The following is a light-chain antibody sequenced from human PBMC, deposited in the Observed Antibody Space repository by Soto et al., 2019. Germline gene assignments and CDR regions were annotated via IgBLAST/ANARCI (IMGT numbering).Light chain of an antibody. CDR1: QGIDTS. CDR2: AAS. CDR3: QQLHGYPIT. Sequence: ILLTQSPSSLSASVGDRVTITCRASQGIDTSLAWYQQKPGKAPKLLIYAASNFQSGVPSWFSGSGSGTHFTLTISSLQPEDFATYYCQQLHGYPITFGQGTRLEIK. V-gene: IGKV1-9*01. J-gene: IGKJ5*01.